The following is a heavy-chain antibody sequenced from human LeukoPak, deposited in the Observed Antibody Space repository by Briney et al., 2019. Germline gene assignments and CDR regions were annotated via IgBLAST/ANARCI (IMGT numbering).Heavy chain of an antibody. CDR1: GFTFSGSA. Sequence: GGSLRLSCAASGFTFSGSAMHWVRQASGKGLEWVGRIRSKANSYATAYAASVKGRFTISRDDSKNTAYLQMNSLKTDDTAVYYCARAGLWDYSDSSGYHNGAFDIWGQGTMVTVSS. CDR2: IRSKANSYAT. V-gene: IGHV3-73*01. CDR3: ARAGLWDYSDSSGYHNGAFDI. J-gene: IGHJ3*02. D-gene: IGHD3-22*01.